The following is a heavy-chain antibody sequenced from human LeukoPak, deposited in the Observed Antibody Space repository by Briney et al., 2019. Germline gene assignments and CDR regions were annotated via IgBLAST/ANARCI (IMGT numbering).Heavy chain of an antibody. V-gene: IGHV3-7*01. CDR1: GFTFSSYW. CDR3: ARNQWLPFDAFDI. J-gene: IGHJ3*02. D-gene: IGHD5-18*01. CDR2: IKQDGSEK. Sequence: GGSLRLTCAASGFTFSSYWMSWVRQAPGKGLECVASIKQDGSEKYYVDSVKGRFTISRDNTKNSLYLQMNSLRADDTAVYYCARNQWLPFDAFDIWGQGTMVTVSS.